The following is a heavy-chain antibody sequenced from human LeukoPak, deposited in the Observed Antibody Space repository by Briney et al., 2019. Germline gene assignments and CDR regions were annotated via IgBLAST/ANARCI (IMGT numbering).Heavy chain of an antibody. CDR2: IKQDGSEK. D-gene: IGHD1-26*01. CDR3: AKAGGTYYGIAFDI. J-gene: IGHJ3*02. CDR1: GFTVSSNY. Sequence: PGGSLRLSCAASGFTVSSNYMSWVRQAPGKGLEWVANIKQDGSEKYYVASVKGRFTISRDNVKNSLYLQMNSLRAEDTAVYYCAKAGGTYYGIAFDIWGQGTMVTVSS. V-gene: IGHV3-7*01.